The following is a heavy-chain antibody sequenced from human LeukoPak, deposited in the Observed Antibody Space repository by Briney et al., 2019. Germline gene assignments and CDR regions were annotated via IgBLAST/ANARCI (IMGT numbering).Heavy chain of an antibody. CDR1: GGSISSYY. CDR3: ARHGYSSSWAYFDY. J-gene: IGHJ4*02. D-gene: IGHD6-13*01. CDR2: IYYSGST. Sequence: SETLSLTCTVSGGSISSYYGSWIRQPPGKGLEWIGYIYYSGSTNYNPSLKSRVTISVDTSKNQFSLKLSSVTAADTAVYYCARHGYSSSWAYFDYWGQGTLVTVSS. V-gene: IGHV4-59*08.